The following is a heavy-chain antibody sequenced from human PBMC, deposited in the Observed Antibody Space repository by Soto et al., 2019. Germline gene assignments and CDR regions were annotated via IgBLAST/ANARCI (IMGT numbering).Heavy chain of an antibody. CDR2: IDPSDSYT. J-gene: IGHJ4*02. D-gene: IGHD2-2*01. Sequence: GESLKISCKGSGYSFTSYWISWVRQMPGKGLEWMGRIDPSDSYTNYSPSFQGHVTISADKSISTAYLQWGSLKASDTAMYYCARLPIGYCSSTSCSRDYWGQGTLVTVSS. V-gene: IGHV5-10-1*01. CDR3: ARLPIGYCSSTSCSRDY. CDR1: GYSFTSYW.